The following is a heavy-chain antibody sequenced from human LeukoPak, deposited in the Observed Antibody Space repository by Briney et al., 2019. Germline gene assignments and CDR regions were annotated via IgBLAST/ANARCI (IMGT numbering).Heavy chain of an antibody. CDR1: GGSFSGYY. V-gene: IGHV4-34*01. Sequence: SETLSLTCAVYGGSFSGYYWSWIRQPPGKGLEWIGEINHSGSTNYNPSLKSRVTISVDTSKNQFSLKLSSVTAADTAVYYCATVTSSPQRDWGQGTLVTVSS. CDR2: INHSGST. D-gene: IGHD6-13*01. J-gene: IGHJ4*02. CDR3: ATVTSSPQRD.